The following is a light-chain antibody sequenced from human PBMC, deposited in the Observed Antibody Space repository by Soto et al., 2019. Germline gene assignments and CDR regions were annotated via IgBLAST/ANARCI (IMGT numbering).Light chain of an antibody. J-gene: IGLJ1*01. Sequence: QSALTQPASVSGSPGQSITISCTGSSSDVGSHRLVPWYQQHPGKAPKLIIYEVTKRPSEVSSRFSASKSGNTASLTISGLRAEDEADYYCCSYAGFATYVFGTGTKLTVL. CDR3: CSYAGFATYV. CDR1: SSDVGSHRL. V-gene: IGLV2-23*02. CDR2: EVT.